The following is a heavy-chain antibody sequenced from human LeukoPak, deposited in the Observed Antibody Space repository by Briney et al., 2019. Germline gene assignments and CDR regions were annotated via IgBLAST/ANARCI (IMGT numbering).Heavy chain of an antibody. Sequence: PGRSLRLSCAASGFTFSSYAMHWVRQAPGKGLEWVAVISYDGSNKYYADSVKGRFTISRDNSKNTLYLQMNSLRAEDTAVYYCAPRRQKYSSSSGFIEYWGQGTLVTVSS. CDR1: GFTFSSYA. CDR2: ISYDGSNK. V-gene: IGHV3-30-3*01. CDR3: APRRQKYSSSSGFIEY. D-gene: IGHD6-6*01. J-gene: IGHJ4*02.